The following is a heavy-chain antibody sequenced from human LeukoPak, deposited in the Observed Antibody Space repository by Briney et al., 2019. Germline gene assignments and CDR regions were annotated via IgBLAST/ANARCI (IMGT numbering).Heavy chain of an antibody. J-gene: IGHJ4*02. D-gene: IGHD6-19*01. V-gene: IGHV3-74*01. CDR3: ARVSGWYVFDY. CDR1: GFTFSDYW. CDR2: INSDGRNT. Sequence: GGSLRLSCAASGFTFSDYWMHWVRQAPGKGLVWVSRINSDGRNTNYAGSVKGRFTISKDNAKNTLYLQMNSLRAEDTAGYHCARVSGWYVFDYWGQGTLVTVSS.